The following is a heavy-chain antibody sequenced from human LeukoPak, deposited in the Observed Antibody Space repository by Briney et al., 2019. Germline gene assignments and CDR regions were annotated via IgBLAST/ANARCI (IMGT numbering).Heavy chain of an antibody. CDR3: ARDNAWAFDY. CDR2: ASNDDI. D-gene: IGHD2-2*01. V-gene: IGHV3-48*01. Sequence: GRSLRLSCAASGFTFSRYSMNWVRQAPGKGLEWIAYASNDDISYADSVKGRFTISRDNARNSLYLQMNSLRAEDTAVYYCARDNAWAFDYWGQGTLVTVS. J-gene: IGHJ4*02. CDR1: GFTFSRYS.